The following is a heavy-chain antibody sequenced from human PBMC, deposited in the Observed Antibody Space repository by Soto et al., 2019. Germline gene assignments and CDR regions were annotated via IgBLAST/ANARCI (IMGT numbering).Heavy chain of an antibody. V-gene: IGHV1-18*01. J-gene: IGHJ6*02. CDR1: GYTFTSYG. CDR2: ISAYNGNT. Sequence: GASVKVSCKASGYTFTSYGISWVRQAPGQGLEWMGWISAYNGNTNYAQKLQGRVTMTTDTSTSTAYMELRSLRSDDTAVYYCARAYSSSYPDGMDVWGQGTTVTVSS. CDR3: ARAYSSSYPDGMDV. D-gene: IGHD6-6*01.